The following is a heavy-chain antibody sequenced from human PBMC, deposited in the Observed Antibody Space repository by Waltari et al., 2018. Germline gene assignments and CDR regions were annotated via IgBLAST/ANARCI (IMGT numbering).Heavy chain of an antibody. CDR3: TTERFGYSYGYRDYYYYYGMDV. D-gene: IGHD5-18*01. Sequence: EVQLVESGGGLVKPGGSLRLSCAASGFTFSNAWMNWVRQAPGKGLEWVGRIKSKTDGGTTDYAAPVKGRFTISRDDSKNTLDLQMNSLKTEDTAVYYCTTERFGYSYGYRDYYYYYGMDVWGQGTTVTVSS. J-gene: IGHJ6*02. CDR2: IKSKTDGGTT. V-gene: IGHV3-15*07. CDR1: GFTFSNAW.